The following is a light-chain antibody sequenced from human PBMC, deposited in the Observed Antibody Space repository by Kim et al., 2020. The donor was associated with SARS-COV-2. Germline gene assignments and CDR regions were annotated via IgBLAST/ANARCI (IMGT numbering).Light chain of an antibody. CDR2: SND. V-gene: IGLV1-44*01. Sequence: QAVVTQPPSASGTPGQRVTISCSGSRSNIGSNTVNWYQQLPGMAPKLLIYSNDQRPSGVPDRFSASKSGTSASLAISGLQSEDETDYYCAAWDDSLIGVVFGGGTQLTVL. CDR1: RSNIGSNT. J-gene: IGLJ2*01. CDR3: AAWDDSLIGVV.